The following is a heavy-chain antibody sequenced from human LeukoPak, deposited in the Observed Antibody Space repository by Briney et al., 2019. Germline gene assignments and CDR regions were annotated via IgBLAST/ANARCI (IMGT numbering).Heavy chain of an antibody. Sequence: PSETLSLTCIVSGYSISSGYYWGWIRQPPGKGLEWIGSIYHSGSTYYNPSLKSRVTISVDTSENQFSLKLSSVTAADTAVYYCARVPHSGSYFLRWFDPWGQGTLVTVSS. CDR3: ARVPHSGSYFLRWFDP. CDR1: GYSISSGYY. J-gene: IGHJ5*02. D-gene: IGHD1-26*01. V-gene: IGHV4-38-2*02. CDR2: IYHSGST.